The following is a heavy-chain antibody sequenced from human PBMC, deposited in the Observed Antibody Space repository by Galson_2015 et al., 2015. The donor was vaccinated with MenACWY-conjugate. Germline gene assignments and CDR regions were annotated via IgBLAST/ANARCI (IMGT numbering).Heavy chain of an antibody. Sequence: SLRLSCAASGFTFTGYWMSWVRQALGKGLEWVANIRQDGSEKYYADSVKGRFTISRDNAKNSLYLQMNSLRVEDTAVYYCARGLGYCDFWGQGTLVTVSS. CDR2: IRQDGSEK. J-gene: IGHJ4*02. D-gene: IGHD7-27*01. CDR3: ARGLGYCDF. CDR1: GFTFTGYW. V-gene: IGHV3-7*03.